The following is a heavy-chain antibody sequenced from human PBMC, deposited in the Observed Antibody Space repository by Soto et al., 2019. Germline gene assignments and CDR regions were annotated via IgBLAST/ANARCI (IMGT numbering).Heavy chain of an antibody. V-gene: IGHV1-3*01. CDR3: VRMGGSGWTLDF. Sequence: QVHLVQSGAEVKKPGASVKVSCKTSGYTFTAFAVHWVRQASGQRLEWMGWINVGNGDTKSSQNLQGRVTITRDTSATTVYMERISLRSEDTAVYYCVRMGGSGWTLDFWGQGTLVTVSS. D-gene: IGHD6-25*01. CDR2: INVGNGDT. J-gene: IGHJ4*02. CDR1: GYTFTAFA.